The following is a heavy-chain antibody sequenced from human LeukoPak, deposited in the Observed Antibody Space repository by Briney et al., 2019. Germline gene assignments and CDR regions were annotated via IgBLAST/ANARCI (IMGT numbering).Heavy chain of an antibody. J-gene: IGHJ4*02. CDR1: GFTFRSLA. CDR3: VNQIGGWVY. Sequence: TGGSLRLSCSASGFTFRSLAMHWVRQAPGKGLEYVSAISSNGGRTYYADSVKGRFTISRDNSKNTLYLQMSSLRPEDTAVYYCVNQIGGWVYWGQGTLVTVSS. D-gene: IGHD6-19*01. CDR2: ISSNGGRT. V-gene: IGHV3-64D*06.